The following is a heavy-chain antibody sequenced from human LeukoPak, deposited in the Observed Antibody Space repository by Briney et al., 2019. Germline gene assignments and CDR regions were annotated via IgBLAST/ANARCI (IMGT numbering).Heavy chain of an antibody. Sequence: PGGSLRLSCAASGFTFSSYSMNWVRQAPGKGLEWVANIKQDGSEKYYVDSVKGRFTISRVNAKNSLYLQMNSLRAEDTAVYYCARERCSGGSCWPAVANWFDPWGQGTLVTVSS. J-gene: IGHJ5*02. CDR3: ARERCSGGSCWPAVANWFDP. D-gene: IGHD2-15*01. CDR2: IKQDGSEK. V-gene: IGHV3-7*01. CDR1: GFTFSSYS.